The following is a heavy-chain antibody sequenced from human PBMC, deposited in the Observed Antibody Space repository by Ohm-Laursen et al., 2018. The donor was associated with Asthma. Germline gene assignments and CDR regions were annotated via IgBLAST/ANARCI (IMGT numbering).Heavy chain of an antibody. CDR3: ARRDFSGGDPSAAFDI. V-gene: IGHV3-30*03. Sequence: SLRLSCAASGFTFNSYGMHWVRQAPGQGLEWVAVISSDGSIKVYADSLKGRFTISRDNSKNTVYLQMNSLRPEDTAVYYCARRDFSGGDPSAAFDIWGQGTMVTVSS. CDR2: ISSDGSIK. D-gene: IGHD2-21*02. J-gene: IGHJ3*02. CDR1: GFTFNSYG.